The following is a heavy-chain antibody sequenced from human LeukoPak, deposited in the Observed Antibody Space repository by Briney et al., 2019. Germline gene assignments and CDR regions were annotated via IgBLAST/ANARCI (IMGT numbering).Heavy chain of an antibody. Sequence: SVKVSCKASGGTFSSYAISWVRQAPGQGLEWMGRIIPIFGTANYAQKFQGRVTTTTDESTSTAYMELSSLRSEDTAVYYCAGTLGYCSGGSCYYDYWGQGTLVTVSS. CDR1: GGTFSSYA. D-gene: IGHD2-15*01. CDR2: IIPIFGTA. V-gene: IGHV1-69*05. CDR3: AGTLGYCSGGSCYYDY. J-gene: IGHJ4*02.